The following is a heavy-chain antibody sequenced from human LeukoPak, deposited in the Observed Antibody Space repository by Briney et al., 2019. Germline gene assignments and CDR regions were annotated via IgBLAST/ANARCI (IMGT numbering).Heavy chain of an antibody. J-gene: IGHJ4*02. Sequence: ASVKVSCKASGSTFTNHAMNWVRQAPGQGLEWMGWIDTDTGSPTYAQGFTGRFVFSVDTSVNTAYLQISDLEAEDTALYYCAPWDLGDFWGQGTLVTVSS. CDR2: IDTDTGSP. CDR1: GSTFTNHA. CDR3: APWDLGDF. V-gene: IGHV7-4-1*02. D-gene: IGHD3-16*01.